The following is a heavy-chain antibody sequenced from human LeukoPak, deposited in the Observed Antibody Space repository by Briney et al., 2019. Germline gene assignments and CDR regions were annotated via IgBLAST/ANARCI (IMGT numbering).Heavy chain of an antibody. CDR3: ARESSYCSSTSCYEAFDI. J-gene: IGHJ3*02. Sequence: PSETLSLTCTVSGGSISSGSYYWSWIRQPAGKGLEWIGRIYTSGSTNYNPSLKSRVTISVDTSKNQFSLKLSSVTAADTAVYYCARESSYCSSTSCYEAFDIWGQGTMVTVSS. D-gene: IGHD2-2*01. CDR2: IYTSGST. V-gene: IGHV4-61*02. CDR1: GGSISSGSYY.